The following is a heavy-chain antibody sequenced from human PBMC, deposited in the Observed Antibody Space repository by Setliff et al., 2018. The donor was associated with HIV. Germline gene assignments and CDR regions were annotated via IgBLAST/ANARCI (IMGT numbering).Heavy chain of an antibody. Sequence: PGGSLRLSCVASGFSFSSHWMSWVRQAPGKGLEWVSILYPSGITNYAASVKGRFTISRDSSDTTVSLQMNSLRSEDTAIYYCARDRGTQHYSFDYWGQGTLVTVSS. CDR1: GFSFSSHW. CDR2: LYPSGIT. D-gene: IGHD1-26*01. CDR3: ARDRGTQHYSFDY. V-gene: IGHV3-66*03. J-gene: IGHJ4*02.